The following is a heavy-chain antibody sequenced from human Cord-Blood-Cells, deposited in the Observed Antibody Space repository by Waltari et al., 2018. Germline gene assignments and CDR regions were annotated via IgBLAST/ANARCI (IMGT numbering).Heavy chain of an antibody. Sequence: QVQLVQSGAEWKKPGGSVKISCKASGYSSTSFAMHWVRQAPGQRLEWMGWINSGNENTKYVEKFNGRVTITRDTSANTVYMEMRSLRSEDTALYYCTRHSPGRRNDYWGQGTLVTVSS. V-gene: IGHV1-3*01. CDR1: GYSSTSFA. CDR3: TRHSPGRRNDY. CDR2: INSGNENT. D-gene: IGHD4-4*01. J-gene: IGHJ4*02.